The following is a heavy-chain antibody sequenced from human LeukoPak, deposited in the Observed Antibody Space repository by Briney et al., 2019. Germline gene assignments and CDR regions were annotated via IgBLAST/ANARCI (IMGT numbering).Heavy chain of an antibody. Sequence: ASVKVSCKASGYTFTSYDINWVRQATGQGLEWMGWMNPNSGNTGYAQKFQGRVTITRNTSISTAYMELSSLRSEDTAVYYCARGNVRISSLRWLGRDMDVWGKGTTVTVSS. V-gene: IGHV1-8*03. J-gene: IGHJ6*03. CDR1: GYTFTSYD. CDR2: MNPNSGNT. D-gene: IGHD5-24*01. CDR3: ARGNVRISSLRWLGRDMDV.